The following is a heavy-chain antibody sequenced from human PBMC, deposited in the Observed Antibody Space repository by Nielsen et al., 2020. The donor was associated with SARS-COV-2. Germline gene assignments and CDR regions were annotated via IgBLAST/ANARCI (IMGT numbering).Heavy chain of an antibody. CDR1: GFLFSGYW. D-gene: IGHD3-3*01. V-gene: IGHV3-7*01. J-gene: IGHJ2*01. Sequence: GESLKISCAASGFLFSGYWMSWVRQAPGKGLEWVANMKQDGSEKFYVDSVKGRFTISRDNSKNTLYLQMNSLRAEDTAVYYCARDPEGLFWYFDLWGRGTLVTVSS. CDR2: MKQDGSEK. CDR3: ARDPEGLFWYFDL.